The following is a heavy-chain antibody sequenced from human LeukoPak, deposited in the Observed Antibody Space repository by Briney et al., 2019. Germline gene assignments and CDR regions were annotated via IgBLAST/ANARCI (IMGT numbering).Heavy chain of an antibody. V-gene: IGHV3-74*01. CDR1: GFTFSSYW. D-gene: IGHD3-10*01. J-gene: IGHJ3*02. CDR3: ARDGGDDAFDI. Sequence: GGSLRLSCAASGFTFSSYWMHWVRQAPGKGLVWVSRITSDGSSTSYADSVKGRFTISRDNDKNTLYLQMNSLRAEDTAVYYCARDGGDDAFDIWGQGTMVTVSS. CDR2: ITSDGSST.